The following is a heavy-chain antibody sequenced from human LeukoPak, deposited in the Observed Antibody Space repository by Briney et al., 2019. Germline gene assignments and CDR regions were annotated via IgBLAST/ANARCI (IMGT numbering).Heavy chain of an antibody. J-gene: IGHJ4*02. CDR3: ARGGYSSGWYKV. D-gene: IGHD6-19*01. V-gene: IGHV1-8*01. Sequence: GASVKVSCKASGYTFTSYDINRVRQATGQGLEWMGWMNPNSGNTGYAQKFQGRVTMTRNTSISTAYMELSSLRSEDTAVYYCARGGYSSGWYKVWGQGTLVTVSS. CDR1: GYTFTSYD. CDR2: MNPNSGNT.